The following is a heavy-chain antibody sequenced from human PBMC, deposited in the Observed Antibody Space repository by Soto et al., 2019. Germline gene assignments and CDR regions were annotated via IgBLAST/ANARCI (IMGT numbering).Heavy chain of an antibody. Sequence: WVSLRLSCTVSGCTIYNYAMSWIRKAPGKGLEWVSAISASGSSTYYADSVKGRFTISRDNSNNTLYLQMSSLRADDTAVFYCAKDGYISSIDPPEIDYWGQGTPVPVSS. D-gene: IGHD6-13*01. CDR1: GCTIYNYA. CDR3: AKDGYISSIDPPEIDY. CDR2: ISASGSST. J-gene: IGHJ4*02. V-gene: IGHV3-23*01.